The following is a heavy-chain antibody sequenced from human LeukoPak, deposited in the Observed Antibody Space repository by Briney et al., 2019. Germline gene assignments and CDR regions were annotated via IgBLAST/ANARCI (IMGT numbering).Heavy chain of an antibody. CDR2: ISSSSSYI. Sequence: GGSLRLSCAASGFTFSSYSMNWVRQAPGKGLEWVSSISSSSSYIYYADSVKGRFTISRDNARNSLYLQMNSLRAEDTAVYYCARDFTSPVYGDYAFDYWGQGTLVTVSS. D-gene: IGHD4-17*01. V-gene: IGHV3-21*01. CDR1: GFTFSSYS. J-gene: IGHJ4*02. CDR3: ARDFTSPVYGDYAFDY.